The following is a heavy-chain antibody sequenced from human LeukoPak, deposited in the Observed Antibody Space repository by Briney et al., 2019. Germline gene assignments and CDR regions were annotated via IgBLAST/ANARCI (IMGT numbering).Heavy chain of an antibody. Sequence: GRSLRLSCAASGFTFSSYGMHWVRQAPGKGLEWVAVISYDGSNKYYADSVKGRFTISRDNSKNTLYLQMNSLRAEDTAVYYCAKDYYDSSGYILCYYYYGMDVWGQGTTVTVSS. CDR2: ISYDGSNK. V-gene: IGHV3-30*18. D-gene: IGHD3-22*01. J-gene: IGHJ6*02. CDR1: GFTFSSYG. CDR3: AKDYYDSSGYILCYYYYGMDV.